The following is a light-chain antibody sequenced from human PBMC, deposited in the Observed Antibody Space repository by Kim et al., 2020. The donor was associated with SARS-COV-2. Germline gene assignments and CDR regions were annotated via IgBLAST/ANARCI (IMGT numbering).Light chain of an antibody. CDR2: DSS. J-gene: IGKJ2*01. Sequence: LSLSPGETATLSGRASQTVSRYLAWYQQKPGQAPRLLIYDSSKRATGIPARFSGSGSGTDFILTISSLEPDDFATYYCQQRSASFTFGQGTKLEI. CDR1: QTVSRY. CDR3: QQRSASFT. V-gene: IGKV3-11*01.